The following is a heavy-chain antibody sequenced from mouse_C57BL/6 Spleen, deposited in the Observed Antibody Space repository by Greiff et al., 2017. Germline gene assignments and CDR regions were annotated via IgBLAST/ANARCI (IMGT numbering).Heavy chain of an antibody. CDR3: ARSGYGSSYPYAMDD. D-gene: IGHD1-1*01. Sequence: QVQLQQPGAELVRPGSSVKLSCKASGYTFTSYWMDWVKQRPGQGLEWIGNIYPSDSETHYNQKFKDKATLTVDKSSSTAYMQLSSLTSADSAVYYCARSGYGSSYPYAMDDWGQGTSVTVAS. J-gene: IGHJ4*01. CDR2: IYPSDSET. V-gene: IGHV1-61*01. CDR1: GYTFTSYW.